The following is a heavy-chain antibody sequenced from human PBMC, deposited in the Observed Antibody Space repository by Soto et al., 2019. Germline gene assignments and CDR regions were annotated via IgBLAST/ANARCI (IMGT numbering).Heavy chain of an antibody. CDR2: INHSGST. V-gene: IGHV4-34*01. D-gene: IGHD3-16*01. J-gene: IGHJ6*02. CDR1: GGSFSGYY. Sequence: SETLSLTCAVYGGSFSGYYWSWIRQPPGKGLEWIGEINHSGSTNYNPSLKSRVTISVDTSKNQFSLKLSSVTAADTAVYYCAWGHYYYYGMDVWGQGTTVTVSS. CDR3: AWGHYYYYGMDV.